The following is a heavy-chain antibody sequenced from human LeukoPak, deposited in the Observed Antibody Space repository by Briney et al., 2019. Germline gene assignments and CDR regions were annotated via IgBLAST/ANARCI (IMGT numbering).Heavy chain of an antibody. CDR3: ARDYCSGGSCYFDY. J-gene: IGHJ4*02. V-gene: IGHV3-21*01. CDR2: ISSSSSYI. D-gene: IGHD2-15*01. CDR1: GFSFSSYS. Sequence: PGGSLRLSCAASGFSFSSYSMNWVRQAPGKGLEWVSSISSSSSYIYYADSVKGRFTISRDNAENSLYLQMNSLRAEDTAVYYCARDYCSGGSCYFDYWGQGTLVIVSS.